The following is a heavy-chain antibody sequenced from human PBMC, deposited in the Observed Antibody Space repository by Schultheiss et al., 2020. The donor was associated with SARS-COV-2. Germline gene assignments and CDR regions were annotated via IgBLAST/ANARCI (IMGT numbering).Heavy chain of an antibody. Sequence: GESLKISCKGSGYSFTSYWIGWVRQMPGKGLEWMGIIYPGDSDTRYSPSFQGQVTISADKSISTAYLQWSSLKASDTAMYYCARRASIVGATIFGDAFDIWGQGTMVTVSS. CDR3: ARRASIVGATIFGDAFDI. V-gene: IGHV5-51*01. J-gene: IGHJ3*02. CDR2: IYPGDSDT. CDR1: GYSFTSYW. D-gene: IGHD1-26*01.